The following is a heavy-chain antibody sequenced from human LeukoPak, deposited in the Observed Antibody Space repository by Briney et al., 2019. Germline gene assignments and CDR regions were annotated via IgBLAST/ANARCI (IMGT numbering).Heavy chain of an antibody. CDR2: IYHSGST. CDR3: ARGGCSSTSCYTGFDY. Sequence: SETLSLTCTVSGGSISSSSYYWSWIRQPPGKGLEWIGYIYHSGSTYYNPSLKSRVTISVDRSKNQFSLKLSSVTAADTAVYYCARGGCSSTSCYTGFDYWGQGTLVTVSS. V-gene: IGHV4-30-2*01. D-gene: IGHD2-2*02. CDR1: GGSISSSSYY. J-gene: IGHJ4*02.